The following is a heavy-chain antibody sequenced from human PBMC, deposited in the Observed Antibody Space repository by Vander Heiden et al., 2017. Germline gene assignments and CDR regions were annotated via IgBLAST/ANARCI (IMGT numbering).Heavy chain of an antibody. CDR3: ARDVEDIVVVVSPGYAFDI. J-gene: IGHJ3*02. CDR1: GYTFTGYY. Sequence: QVQLVQSGAEVKKPGASVKVSCKASGYTFTGYYMHWVRPAPGQGLEWMGRINPNSGGTNYAQKFQGRVTMTRDTSISTAYMELSRLRSDDTAVYYCARDVEDIVVVVSPGYAFDIWGQGTMVTVSS. CDR2: INPNSGGT. D-gene: IGHD2-15*01. V-gene: IGHV1-2*06.